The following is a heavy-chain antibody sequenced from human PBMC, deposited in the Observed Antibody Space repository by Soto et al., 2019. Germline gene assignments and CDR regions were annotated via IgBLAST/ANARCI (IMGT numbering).Heavy chain of an antibody. J-gene: IGHJ6*02. CDR2: IWYDGSKK. CDR1: GFTFRSYG. CDR3: ARGVSHYSYGMDA. V-gene: IGHV3-33*01. Sequence: PGGSLRLSCAASGFTFRSYGMHWARQAPGKGLEWVTVIWYDGSKKYYAESVKGRFTISRDNSKSTLYLQMNSLRADDTAVYYCARGVSHYSYGMDAWGQGTTVTVSS.